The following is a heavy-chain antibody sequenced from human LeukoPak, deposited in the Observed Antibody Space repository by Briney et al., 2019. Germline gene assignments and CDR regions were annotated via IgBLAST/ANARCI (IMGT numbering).Heavy chain of an antibody. CDR1: GFTFSTYS. D-gene: IGHD3-10*01. Sequence: GGSLRLSCAASGFTFSTYSMVWVRQAPGKGLEWVAFIRFDGGNEYYADSVKGRFTISRDNSKNTLYLQMNSLRAEDTAVYYCARDLTMVRGVIIWGQGTLVTVSS. J-gene: IGHJ4*02. CDR2: IRFDGGNE. CDR3: ARDLTMVRGVII. V-gene: IGHV3-30*02.